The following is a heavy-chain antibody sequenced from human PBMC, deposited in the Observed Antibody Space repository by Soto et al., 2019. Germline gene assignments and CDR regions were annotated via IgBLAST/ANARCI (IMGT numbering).Heavy chain of an antibody. V-gene: IGHV3-30*18. CDR1: GFTFSSYG. D-gene: IGHD5-18*01. J-gene: IGHJ4*02. CDR3: AKGDTAMVTGFTPFDY. CDR2: ISYDGSNK. Sequence: PGGSLRLSCAASGFTFSSYGMHWVRQAPGKGLEWVAVISYDGSNKYYADSVKGRFTISRDNSKNTLYLQMNSLRAEDTAVYYCAKGDTAMVTGFTPFDYWGQGTLVTVSS.